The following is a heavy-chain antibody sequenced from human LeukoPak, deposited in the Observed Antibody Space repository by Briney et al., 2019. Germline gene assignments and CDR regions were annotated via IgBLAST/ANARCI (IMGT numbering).Heavy chain of an antibody. CDR3: ARARGYCSSTSCYKRFDP. CDR1: GYTFTGYY. Sequence: ASVKVSCKASGYTFTGYYMHWVRQAPGQGLEWMGWINPNSGGTNYAQKLQGRVTMTRDTSISTAYMELSRLRSDDTAVYYCARARGYCSSTSCYKRFDPWGQGTLVTVSS. V-gene: IGHV1-2*02. CDR2: INPNSGGT. J-gene: IGHJ5*02. D-gene: IGHD2-2*02.